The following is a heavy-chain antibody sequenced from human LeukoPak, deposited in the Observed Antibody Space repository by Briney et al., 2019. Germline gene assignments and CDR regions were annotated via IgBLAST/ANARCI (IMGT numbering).Heavy chain of an antibody. CDR1: GYTFTDYY. Sequence: GASLKVSCKASGYTFTDYYMHWVRQAPGQGLEWMGWINVNRGGTNYAQRFQGRVTMTRDTSITTAYMELSRLKSDDTAVYYCARRYCSSTSCYHFDYWGQGTLVTVSS. CDR2: INVNRGGT. D-gene: IGHD2-2*01. CDR3: ARRYCSSTSCYHFDY. V-gene: IGHV1-2*02. J-gene: IGHJ4*02.